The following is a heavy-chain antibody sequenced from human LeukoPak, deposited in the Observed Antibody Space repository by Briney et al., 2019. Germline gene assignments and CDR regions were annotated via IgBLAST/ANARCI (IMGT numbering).Heavy chain of an antibody. D-gene: IGHD3-10*01. CDR3: ARGGRTITLVRGVIIKEGDWFDP. CDR1: GFTFSSYW. J-gene: IGHJ5*02. Sequence: GGSLRLSCAASGFTFSSYWMHWVRQAPGKGLVWVSRINSDGSSTSYADSVKGRFTISRDNAKNTLYLQMNSLRAEDTAVYYCARGGRTITLVRGVIIKEGDWFDPWGQGTLVTVSS. V-gene: IGHV3-74*01. CDR2: INSDGSST.